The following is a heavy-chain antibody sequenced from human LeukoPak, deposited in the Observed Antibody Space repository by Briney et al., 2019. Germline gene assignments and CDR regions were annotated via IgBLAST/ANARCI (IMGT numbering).Heavy chain of an antibody. CDR1: WFSLSTSGVG. J-gene: IGHJ3*02. CDR3: AHFGFKGYCSSTSCYAANAFDI. D-gene: IGHD2-2*01. Sequence: SGPTLVNPTQTLTLTCTFSWFSLSTSGVGVGWIRQPPGKALEWLALIYWDDHKRYSPSLKSRLTITKDTSKNQVVLTMTNMDPVDTATYYCAHFGFKGYCSSTSCYAANAFDIWGQGTLVTVSS. CDR2: IYWDDHK. V-gene: IGHV2-5*02.